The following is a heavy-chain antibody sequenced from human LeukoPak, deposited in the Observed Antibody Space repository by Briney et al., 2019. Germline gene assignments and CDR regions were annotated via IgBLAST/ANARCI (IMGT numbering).Heavy chain of an antibody. CDR2: INSDGRST. Sequence: GGSGSLFCAASGFTFSRYWMHWVRHAPGKGLVWVSRINSDGRSTNYTDTVKSRFTISRDNAKNTLYLQMNSLRAEDTAAYYCATASLPGTTYDFWGEGHLASVSS. CDR1: GFTFSRYW. CDR3: ATASLPGTTYDF. V-gene: IGHV3-74*01. J-gene: IGHJ4*02. D-gene: IGHD3-10*01.